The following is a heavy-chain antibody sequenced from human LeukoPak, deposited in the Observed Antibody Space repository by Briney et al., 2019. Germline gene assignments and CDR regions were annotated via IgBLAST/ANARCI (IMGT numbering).Heavy chain of an antibody. J-gene: IGHJ4*02. CDR3: AKGAYYYDSSGYYFDY. Sequence: GGSLRLSCAASGFTFSSYAMSWVRQAPGKGLEWVSAISGSGGSTYYADSVKGRFTISRDNSKNTLYLQMNSLRAEDTAVYYCAKGAYYYDSSGYYFDYWGQGTLVTVSS. CDR1: GFTFSSYA. V-gene: IGHV3-23*01. CDR2: ISGSGGST. D-gene: IGHD3-22*01.